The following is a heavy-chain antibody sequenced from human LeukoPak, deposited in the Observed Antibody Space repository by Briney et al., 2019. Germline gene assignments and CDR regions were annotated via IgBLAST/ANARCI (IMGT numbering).Heavy chain of an antibody. CDR1: GFSFSDYS. J-gene: IGHJ4*02. D-gene: IGHD2-2*01. V-gene: IGHV3-21*01. CDR3: ARGRGCSSMSCYPDY. CDR2: ISPRSSYR. Sequence: GGSLRLSCAASGFSFSDYSINWVPQAPGKGLEWVSSISPRSSYRYYADSVKGRFTIPRDNAKNSLNLQMNSLRAEDTAVYYCARGRGCSSMSCYPDYWGQGTLVTVSS.